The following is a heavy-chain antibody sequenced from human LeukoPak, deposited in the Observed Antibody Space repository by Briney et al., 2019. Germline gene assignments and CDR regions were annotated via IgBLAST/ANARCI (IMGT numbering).Heavy chain of an antibody. CDR2: IGVAGDT. Sequence: GGSLRLSCVASGFTFSSFDMHWVRQATGKGLEWVSSIGVAGDTYSPDSVKGRFTISRENARNYLYLQMNSLRDGDTAVYYCARDSRSGSFDYWGQGTLVTVSS. CDR3: ARDSRSGSFDY. J-gene: IGHJ4*02. D-gene: IGHD3-22*01. V-gene: IGHV3-13*01. CDR1: GFTFSSFD.